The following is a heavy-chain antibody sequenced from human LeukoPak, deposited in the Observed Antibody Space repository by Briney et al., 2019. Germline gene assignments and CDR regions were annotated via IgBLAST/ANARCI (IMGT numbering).Heavy chain of an antibody. Sequence: GGSLLLSGAASGFPFSSYAMSWVRQAPGKGLEWVSAISASGVTTHYADSVKGRFTIARDNAKNSLYLQMNSLRAEDTALYYCAKGEGSGIHYYSMDVWGQGTTVTVSS. CDR2: ISASGVTT. V-gene: IGHV3-23*01. CDR3: AKGEGSGIHYYSMDV. J-gene: IGHJ6*02. D-gene: IGHD3-10*01. CDR1: GFPFSSYA.